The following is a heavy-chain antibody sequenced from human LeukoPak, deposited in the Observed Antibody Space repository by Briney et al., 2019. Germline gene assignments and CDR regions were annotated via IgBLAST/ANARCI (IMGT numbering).Heavy chain of an antibody. Sequence: TGGSLRLSCAASGFTFSSYAMSWVRQAPGKGLEWVSGVSNSGGSTYYADSVKGRFTISRDNSKNTLYLQTNSLRAEDTAVYYCAEADRTIVVVMVDYWGQGTLVTVSS. CDR2: VSNSGGST. V-gene: IGHV3-23*01. CDR1: GFTFSSYA. D-gene: IGHD3-22*01. CDR3: AEADRTIVVVMVDY. J-gene: IGHJ4*02.